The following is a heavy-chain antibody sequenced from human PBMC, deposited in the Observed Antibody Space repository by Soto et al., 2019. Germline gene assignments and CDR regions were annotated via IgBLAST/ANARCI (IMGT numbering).Heavy chain of an antibody. CDR1: GYTFASYA. CDR2: ISAYNGNT. Sequence: ASVKVSCKASGYTFASYASRWMRQAPGQGLEWMGWISAYNGNTNYAQKLQGRVTMTTDTSTSTAYMELRSLRSDDTAVYYCARDPPPPDYWGQGTLVTVSS. V-gene: IGHV1-18*01. CDR3: ARDPPPPDY. J-gene: IGHJ4*02.